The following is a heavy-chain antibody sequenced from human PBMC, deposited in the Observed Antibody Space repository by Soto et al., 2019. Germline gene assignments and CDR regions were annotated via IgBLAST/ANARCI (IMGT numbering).Heavy chain of an antibody. Sequence: PGGSLRLSCAASGFTFSSYWMSWVRQAPGKGLEWASAISGSGISTYYADSVKGRFTISRDNSKNTLYLQMNSLRAEDTAVYYCAKEGEHSSGWANFDYWGQGTLVTVSS. CDR3: AKEGEHSSGWANFDY. CDR1: GFTFSSYW. CDR2: ISGSGIST. D-gene: IGHD6-19*01. J-gene: IGHJ4*02. V-gene: IGHV3-23*01.